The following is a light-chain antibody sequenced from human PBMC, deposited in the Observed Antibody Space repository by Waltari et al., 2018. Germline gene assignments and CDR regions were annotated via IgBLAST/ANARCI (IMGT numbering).Light chain of an antibody. V-gene: IGKV1D-12*01. CDR1: PRITSW. CDR2: AAS. Sequence: DIQMTQSPSSVSSSVGDPVPTTCRASPRITSWLAWYQQKPGKAPKLLIDAASSLQSGVPSRFSGSGSGADFTLTISSLQPEDFATYYCQQADSLPLTFGGGTKVEIK. J-gene: IGKJ4*01. CDR3: QQADSLPLT.